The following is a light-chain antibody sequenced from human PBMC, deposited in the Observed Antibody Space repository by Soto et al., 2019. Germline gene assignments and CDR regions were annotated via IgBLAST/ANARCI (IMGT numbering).Light chain of an antibody. CDR3: QQYSRAPLT. J-gene: IGKJ1*01. CDR1: QSVGSY. Sequence: EIVLIQSPATLSLSPGERATLSCRASQSVGSYLAWYQQKPGQAPRLLIYGASSRATGIPDRFSASGSGTDFTLTISRLEAEDFAVYYCQQYSRAPLTFGQGTKVDIK. V-gene: IGKV3-20*01. CDR2: GAS.